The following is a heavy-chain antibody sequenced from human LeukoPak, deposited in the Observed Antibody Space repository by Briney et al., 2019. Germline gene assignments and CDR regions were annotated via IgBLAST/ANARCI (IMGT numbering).Heavy chain of an antibody. CDR2: MNPNSGNT. V-gene: IGHV1-8*01. Sequence: ASVKASCKASGYTFTSYDINWVRQATGQGLEWMGWMNPNSGNTGCAQKFQGRVTMTRNTSISTAYMELSSLRSEDTAVYYCARAHGPMDVWAKGPRSPSPQ. CDR1: GYTFTSYD. J-gene: IGHJ6*04. CDR3: ARAHGPMDV.